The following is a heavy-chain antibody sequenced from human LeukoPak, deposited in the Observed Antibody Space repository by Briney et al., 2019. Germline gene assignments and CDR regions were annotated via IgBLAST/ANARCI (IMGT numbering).Heavy chain of an antibody. CDR2: IYYTAGA. J-gene: IGHJ4*02. D-gene: IGHD2-2*01. Sequence: NPPQTLSLTCNVSGASMRSETHYWSWLRQHPGKGPEWIAYIYYTAGAYYNPSLESRVSISLDASENQFSLKLSSVTAADTAVYYCARGRRELKYAPDYWGQGTLVTVSS. CDR3: ARGRRELKYAPDY. V-gene: IGHV4-31*03. CDR1: GASMRSETHY.